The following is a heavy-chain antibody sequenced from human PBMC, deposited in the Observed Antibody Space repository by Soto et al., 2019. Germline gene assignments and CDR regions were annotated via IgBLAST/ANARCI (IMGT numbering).Heavy chain of an antibody. CDR2: IYYSGST. J-gene: IGHJ4*02. Sequence: PSETLSLTCTVSGGSISSYYWSWIRQPPGKGLEWIGYIYYSGSTNYNPSLKSRVTISVDTSKNQFSLKLSSVTAADTAVYYCARTYYYGSGSLYYFDYWGQGTLVTVSS. D-gene: IGHD3-10*01. V-gene: IGHV4-59*01. CDR3: ARTYYYGSGSLYYFDY. CDR1: GGSISSYY.